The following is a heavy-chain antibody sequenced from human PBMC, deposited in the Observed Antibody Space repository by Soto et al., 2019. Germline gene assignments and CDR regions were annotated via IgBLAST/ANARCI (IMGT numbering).Heavy chain of an antibody. V-gene: IGHV3-53*01. CDR2: IYSGGST. CDR1: GFTVSSIY. Sequence: GGSLRLSCAASGFTVSSIYMSWVRQAPGKGLEWVSVIYSGGSTYYADSVKGRFTISRDSSKNTLYLQMNSLRAEDTAVYYCARQYGRYYGMDVWGQGTTVTVSS. CDR3: ARQYGRYYGMDV. J-gene: IGHJ6*02. D-gene: IGHD1-26*01.